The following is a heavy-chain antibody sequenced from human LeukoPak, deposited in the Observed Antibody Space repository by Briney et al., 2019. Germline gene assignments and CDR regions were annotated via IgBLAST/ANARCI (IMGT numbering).Heavy chain of an antibody. CDR3: ARGRLRFKWDDAFDI. D-gene: IGHD3-3*01. CDR2: IIPIFGTA. V-gene: IGHV1-69*13. Sequence: SVKVSCKASGGTFSSYAISWVRQAPGQGLEWMGGIIPIFGTANYAQKFQGRVTITADEPTSTAYMELSSLRSEDTAVYYCARGRLRFKWDDAFDIWGQGTMVTVSS. CDR1: GGTFSSYA. J-gene: IGHJ3*02.